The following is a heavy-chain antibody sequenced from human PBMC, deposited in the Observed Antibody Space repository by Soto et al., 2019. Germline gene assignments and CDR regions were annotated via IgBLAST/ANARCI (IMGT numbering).Heavy chain of an antibody. CDR2: IKQDGTVK. V-gene: IGHV3-7*01. CDR3: ARERPASASAFEI. Sequence: GGSLRLSCAASGFTFSSYWMSWVRQAPGKGLEWVANIKQDGTVKYYVESVKGRFTIARDNAKNSLYLQMSSLRGEDTAVYYCARERPASASAFEIWGQGTMVTVSS. CDR1: GFTFSSYW. J-gene: IGHJ3*02.